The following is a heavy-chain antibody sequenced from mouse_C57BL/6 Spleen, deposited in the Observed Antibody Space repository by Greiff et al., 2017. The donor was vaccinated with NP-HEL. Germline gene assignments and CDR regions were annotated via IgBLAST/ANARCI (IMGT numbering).Heavy chain of an antibody. Sequence: EVQLQQSGTVLARPGASVKMSCKTSGYTFTSYWMHWVKQRPGQGLEWIGAIYPGNSDTSYNQKFKGKAKLTAVTSASTAYMELSSLTNEDSAVYYCTRVDYYGSRPYAMDYWGQGTSVTVSS. J-gene: IGHJ4*01. V-gene: IGHV1-5*01. CDR2: IYPGNSDT. CDR1: GYTFTSYW. D-gene: IGHD1-1*01. CDR3: TRVDYYGSRPYAMDY.